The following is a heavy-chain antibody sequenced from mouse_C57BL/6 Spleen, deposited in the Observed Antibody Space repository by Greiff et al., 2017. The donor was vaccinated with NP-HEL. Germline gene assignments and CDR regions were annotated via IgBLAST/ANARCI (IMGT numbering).Heavy chain of an antibody. J-gene: IGHJ2*01. Sequence: EVQLVESGGDLVKPGGSLKLSCAASGFTFSSYGMSWVRQTPDKRLEWVATISSGGSYTYYPDSVKGRFTISRDNAKNTLYLQMSSLKSEDTAMYYCARQEDYYGSDYWGQGTTLTVSS. CDR1: GFTFSSYG. CDR2: ISSGGSYT. D-gene: IGHD1-1*01. V-gene: IGHV5-6*01. CDR3: ARQEDYYGSDY.